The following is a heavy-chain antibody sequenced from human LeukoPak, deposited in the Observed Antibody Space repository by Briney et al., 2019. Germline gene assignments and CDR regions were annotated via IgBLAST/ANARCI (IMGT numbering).Heavy chain of an antibody. CDR2: VYYTGST. CDR1: GDSISSYY. Sequence: SETLSLTCTVSGDSISSYYWSWIRQPPGKGLEWIGYVYYTGSTKYNPSLKSRVTISIDTSKNQFSLNLRSVTAADTAVYYCAQGRDYYYYGMDVWGQGTTVTVS. J-gene: IGHJ6*02. CDR3: AQGRDYYYYGMDV. V-gene: IGHV4-59*08.